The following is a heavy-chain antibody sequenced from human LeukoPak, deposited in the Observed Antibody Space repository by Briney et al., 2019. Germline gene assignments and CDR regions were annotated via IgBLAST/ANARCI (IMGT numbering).Heavy chain of an antibody. CDR2: IYYSGST. CDR3: ARDRSDSSGYYYADAFDI. D-gene: IGHD3-22*01. V-gene: IGHV4-39*07. Sequence: SETLSLTCTVSGGSISSYYWGWIRQPPGKGLEWIGSIYYSGSTYYNPSLKSRVTISVDTSKNQFSLKLSSVTAADTAVYYCARDRSDSSGYYYADAFDIWGQGTMVTVSS. CDR1: GGSISSYY. J-gene: IGHJ3*02.